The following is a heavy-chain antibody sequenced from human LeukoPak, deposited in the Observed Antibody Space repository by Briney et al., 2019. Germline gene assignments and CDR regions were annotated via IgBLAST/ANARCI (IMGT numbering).Heavy chain of an antibody. CDR2: IYDSGST. J-gene: IGHJ4*02. Sequence: QLQLQESGPGLVKPSETLSLTCTVSGVSISSSRYHWDWIGQPPGKGLGGIGSIYDSGSTYYSPSLKSRVTISVDTSKNQFSLKLNSVTAADTAVYYCTRQVLHTAMDYWGQGTLVTVSS. CDR3: TRQVLHTAMDY. D-gene: IGHD5-18*01. V-gene: IGHV4-39*01. CDR1: GVSISSSRYH.